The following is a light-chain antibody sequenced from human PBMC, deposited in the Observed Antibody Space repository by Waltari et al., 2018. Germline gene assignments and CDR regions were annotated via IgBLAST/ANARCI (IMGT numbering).Light chain of an antibody. CDR2: WAS. Sequence: DIVMTQSPDSLAVSLGERATINCKSSQSVLYSSNNKNYLAWYQQKPGQPPKLLIYWASTRESGVTDRFSGSGSGTEFTLTISSLQAEDVAVYYCQQYLRAPRTFGQGTALEIK. CDR1: QSVLYSSNNKNY. J-gene: IGKJ2*02. V-gene: IGKV4-1*01. CDR3: QQYLRAPRT.